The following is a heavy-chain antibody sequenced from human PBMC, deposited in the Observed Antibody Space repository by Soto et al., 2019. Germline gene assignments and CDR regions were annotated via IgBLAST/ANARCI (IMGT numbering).Heavy chain of an antibody. CDR2: ISAYNGNT. CDR3: AAVSTGDPVGDFWSGYYMGQRNNYAMDV. J-gene: IGHJ6*02. Sequence: GASVKVSCKASGYTFTSYGISWVRQAPGQGLEWMGWISAYNGNTNYAQKLQGRVTMTTDTSTSTAYMELRSLRSDDTAVYYCAAVSTGDPVGDFWSGYYMGQRNNYAMDVWGQGTAVTVSS. CDR1: GYTFTSYG. D-gene: IGHD3-3*01. V-gene: IGHV1-18*04.